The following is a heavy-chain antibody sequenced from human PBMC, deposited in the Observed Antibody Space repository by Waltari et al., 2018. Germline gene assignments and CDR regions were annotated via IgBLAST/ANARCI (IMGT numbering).Heavy chain of an antibody. CDR3: ALVRVVNAFDI. V-gene: IGHV4-61*09. D-gene: IGHD3-3*01. Sequence: QVQLQESGPGLVKPLQPLSLTCTVSGVSMRIGEYYWRWIRQPAGKGLEWIGYIYTSGRATYNPSLKSRVSMSIDTFKNQFSLNLKSVTAADTAVYYCALVRVVNAFDIWGQGTMVTVSS. CDR2: IYTSGRA. CDR1: GVSMRIGEYY. J-gene: IGHJ3*02.